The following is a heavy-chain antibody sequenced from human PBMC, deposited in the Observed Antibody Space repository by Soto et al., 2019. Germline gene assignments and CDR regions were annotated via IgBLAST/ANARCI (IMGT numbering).Heavy chain of an antibody. CDR1: GLTFGSNA. CDR3: AKWGIQLWSYDAFDI. CDR2: ISGSGGST. J-gene: IGHJ3*02. V-gene: IGHV3-23*01. Sequence: GGSLRLPCAPSGLTFGSNAISWAGQAPGKGLEWVAAISGSGGSTYYADSVKGRFTISRDNSKNTLYLQMNSLRAEDTAVYYCAKWGIQLWSYDAFDIWGQGTMVTVSS. D-gene: IGHD5-18*01.